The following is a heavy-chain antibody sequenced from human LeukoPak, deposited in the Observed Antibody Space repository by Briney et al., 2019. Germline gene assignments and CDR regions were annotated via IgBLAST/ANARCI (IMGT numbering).Heavy chain of an antibody. CDR1: GYTFTSYA. V-gene: IGHV1-46*01. CDR2: INPSGGST. D-gene: IGHD6-13*01. Sequence: ASVKVSCKASGYTFTSYAMNWVRQAPGQGLEWMGIINPSGGSTSYAQKFQGRVTMTRDTSTSTVYMELSSLRSEDTAVYYCARSPARKYSSSRSFDYWGQGTLVTVSS. J-gene: IGHJ4*02. CDR3: ARSPARKYSSSRSFDY.